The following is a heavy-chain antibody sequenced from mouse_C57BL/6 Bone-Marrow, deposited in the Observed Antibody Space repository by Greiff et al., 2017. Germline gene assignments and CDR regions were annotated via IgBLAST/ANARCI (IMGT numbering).Heavy chain of an antibody. Sequence: QVQLQQPGAELVKPGASVKMSCKASGYTFTSYWITWVKQRPGQGLEWIGDIYPGSGSTNYNEKFKSKATLTVDTSSSTAYMQLSSLTSEDSAVYYCAREWVDGSSYVGYYFDYWGQGTTLTVSS. J-gene: IGHJ2*01. CDR3: AREWVDGSSYVGYYFDY. CDR1: GYTFTSYW. CDR2: IYPGSGST. V-gene: IGHV1-55*01. D-gene: IGHD1-1*01.